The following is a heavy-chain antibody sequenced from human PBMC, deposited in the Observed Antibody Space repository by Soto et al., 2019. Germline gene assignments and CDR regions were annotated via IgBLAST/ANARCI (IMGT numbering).Heavy chain of an antibody. CDR2: ISWNSGSI. Sequence: GGSLRLSCAASGFTFDDYAMHWVRQAPGKGLEWVSGISWNSGSIGYADSVKGRFTISRDNAKNTLYLQMNSLRAEDTAVYYCARDSRYYDFWSGYYDNWFDPWGQGTLVTVSS. CDR1: GFTFDDYA. J-gene: IGHJ5*02. CDR3: ARDSRYYDFWSGYYDNWFDP. V-gene: IGHV3-9*01. D-gene: IGHD3-3*01.